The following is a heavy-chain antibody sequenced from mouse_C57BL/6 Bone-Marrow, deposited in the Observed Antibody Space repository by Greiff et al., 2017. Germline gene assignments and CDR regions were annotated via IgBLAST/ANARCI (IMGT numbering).Heavy chain of an antibody. D-gene: IGHD1-1*01. V-gene: IGHV1-63*01. CDR1: GYTFTNYW. CDR2: IYPGGGYT. J-gene: IGHJ1*03. Sequence: VQLQQSGAELVRPGTSVKMSCKASGYTFTNYWIGWAKQRPGHGLEWIGDIYPGGGYTKYNEKFKGKATLTADKSSSTAYMPCSSLTSEDSAIYYCARGNYYGSSYNYFDVWGTGTTVTVSS. CDR3: ARGNYYGSSYNYFDV.